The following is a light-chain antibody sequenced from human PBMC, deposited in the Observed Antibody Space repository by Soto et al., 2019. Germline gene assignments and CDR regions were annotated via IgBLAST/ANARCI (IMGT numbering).Light chain of an antibody. Sequence: QSVLTQPPSVSGAPGQRVTISCTGSGSNIGAGYDVHWYQHRLGTAPKLLVFGDSHRPSGVPDRFSGSKSGTSASLAITGLQAEDEGDYYCQSYDSTLDARYVFGTGTKVTVL. V-gene: IGLV1-40*01. CDR2: GDS. CDR1: GSNIGAGYD. CDR3: QSYDSTLDARYV. J-gene: IGLJ1*01.